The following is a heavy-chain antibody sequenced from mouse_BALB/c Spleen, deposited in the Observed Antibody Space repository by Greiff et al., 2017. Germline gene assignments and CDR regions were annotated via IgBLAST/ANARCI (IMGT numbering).Heavy chain of an antibody. V-gene: IGHV1S41*01. CDR1: GYTFTSYW. CDR3: ARSEITRGAMDY. J-gene: IGHJ4*01. CDR2: IAPGSGST. D-gene: IGHD1-1*01. Sequence: DLVKPGASVKLSCKASGYTFTSYWINWLKQRPGQGLEWIGRIAPGSGSTYYNEMFKGKATLTVDTSSSTAYIQLSSLSSEDSAVYFCARSEITRGAMDYWGQGTSVTVSS.